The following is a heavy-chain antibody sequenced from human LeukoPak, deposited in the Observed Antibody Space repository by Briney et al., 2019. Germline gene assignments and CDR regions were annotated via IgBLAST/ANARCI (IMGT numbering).Heavy chain of an antibody. V-gene: IGHV4-34*01. Sequence: PSETLSLTCAVYGGSFSGYYWSWIRQPPGKGLEWIGSIYYSGSTYYNPSLKSRVTISVDTSKNQFSLKLSSVTAADTAVYYCARDYYGMDVWGQGTTVTVSS. CDR3: ARDYYGMDV. CDR1: GGSFSGYY. CDR2: IYYSGST. J-gene: IGHJ6*02.